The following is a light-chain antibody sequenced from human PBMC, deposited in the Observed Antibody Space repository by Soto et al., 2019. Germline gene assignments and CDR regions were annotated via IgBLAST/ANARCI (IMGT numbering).Light chain of an antibody. J-gene: IGLJ3*02. V-gene: IGLV4-69*01. CDR1: SGHSSYA. Sequence: QLVLTQSPSASASLGASVKLTCTLSSGHSSYAIAWHQQQPEKGPRYLMKLNSDGSHNKGDGIPDRFSGSSSGAERYLTIAGRRSEDAADYYCQTWGTGPWVFGGGPKLTVL. CDR3: QTWGTGPWV. CDR2: LNSDGSH.